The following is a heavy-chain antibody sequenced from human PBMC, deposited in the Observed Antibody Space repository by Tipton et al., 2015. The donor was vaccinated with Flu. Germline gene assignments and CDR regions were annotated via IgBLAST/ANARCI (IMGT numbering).Heavy chain of an antibody. CDR2: LYSVGDT. J-gene: IGHJ1*01. Sequence: QLVQSGGGLIQPGGSLRLSCAASGFSIRNNYMNWVRQAPGKGLEWVSVLYSVGDTYYADSVTGRFTISRDNSKNTLYLQMNSLRAEDTAVYYCARDPDGVYGNPDDYWGRGTLVTVSS. CDR1: GFSIRNNY. V-gene: IGHV3-53*01. D-gene: IGHD3-16*01. CDR3: ARDPDGVYGNPDDY.